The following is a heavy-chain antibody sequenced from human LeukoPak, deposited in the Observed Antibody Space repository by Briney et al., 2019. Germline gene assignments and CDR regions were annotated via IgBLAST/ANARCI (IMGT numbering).Heavy chain of an antibody. J-gene: IGHJ6*03. Sequence: ASVKVSCKASGYTFTGYYIHWVRQAPGQGLEWMGWINPDGGVTKSAQKFQGRVTMTRDKSINTVYMELSGLTSDDTALYYCARGPNHYYYMDFWGTGTTVSVSS. D-gene: IGHD2-8*01. CDR2: INPDGGVT. CDR3: ARGPNHYYYMDF. V-gene: IGHV1-2*02. CDR1: GYTFTGYY.